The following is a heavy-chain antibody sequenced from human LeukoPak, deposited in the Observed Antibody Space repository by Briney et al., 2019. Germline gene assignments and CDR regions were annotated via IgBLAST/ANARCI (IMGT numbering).Heavy chain of an antibody. D-gene: IGHD3-3*01. CDR3: ARVDYDFWSGWNWFDP. CDR1: GFTLCSYW. Sequence: RGSPRLSCAASGFTLCSYWMSWGRRAPGEGVEGGAKIKKDGSGKYYVDSVKGRFTISRDNAKNSLYLQMNSLRAEDTAVYYCARVDYDFWSGWNWFDPWGQGTLVTVSS. CDR2: IKKDGSGK. J-gene: IGHJ5*02. V-gene: IGHV3-7*01.